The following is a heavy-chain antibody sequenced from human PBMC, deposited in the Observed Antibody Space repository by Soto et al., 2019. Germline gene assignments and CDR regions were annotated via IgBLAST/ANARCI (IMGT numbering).Heavy chain of an antibody. CDR3: ARDKGITCIDH. CDR2: IWSDGSKT. J-gene: IGHJ4*02. Sequence: QVQLVESGGGVVQHGRSFRLSCAASGISFSTSGMHWVRQAPGKGLEWVAMIWSDGSKTYYADSVKGRFTVSRDNSKNVVSLQMDSLRAEDTPFYYCARDKGITCIDHWGQGTLVTVSS. V-gene: IGHV3-33*01. D-gene: IGHD2-15*01. CDR1: GISFSTSG.